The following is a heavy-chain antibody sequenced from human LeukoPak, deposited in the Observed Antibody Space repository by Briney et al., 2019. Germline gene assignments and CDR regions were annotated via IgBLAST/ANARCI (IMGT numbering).Heavy chain of an antibody. CDR1: DYSISSGYY. CDR3: ARGDSSGWDV. D-gene: IGHD6-19*01. V-gene: IGHV4-38-2*02. J-gene: IGHJ6*02. CDR2: IYHSGNA. Sequence: SETLSLTCTVSDYSISSGYYWGWIRQPPGKGLEWIGSIYHSGNAYYNPSLKSRLTISVDTSKNQFSLKLRSVTAADTAVYHCARGDSSGWDVWGQGTTVTVSS.